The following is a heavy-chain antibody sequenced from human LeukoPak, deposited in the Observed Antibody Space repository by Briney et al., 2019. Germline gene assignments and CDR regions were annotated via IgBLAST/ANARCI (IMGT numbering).Heavy chain of an antibody. D-gene: IGHD6-19*01. CDR3: AREVAGYSSGWYSRYFDY. V-gene: IGHV3-48*03. Sequence: PGGSLRLSCAASGFTFSSYEMNWVRQAPGKGLEWVSYISSSGSTIYYADSVKGRFTISRDNAKNSLYLQMNSLRAEDTAVYYCAREVAGYSSGWYSRYFDYWGQGTLVTVSS. CDR2: ISSSGSTI. J-gene: IGHJ4*02. CDR1: GFTFSSYE.